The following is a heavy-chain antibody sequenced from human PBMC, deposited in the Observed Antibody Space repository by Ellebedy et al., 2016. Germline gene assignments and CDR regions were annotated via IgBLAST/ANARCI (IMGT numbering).Heavy chain of an antibody. CDR2: ISANNANT. V-gene: IGHV1-18*01. J-gene: IGHJ5*02. D-gene: IGHD3-3*01. CDR3: ARDVDFWSGYLYNWFDP. Sequence: ASVKVSCXASGYILSTYGISWVRQAPGQGREGMGRISANNANTNYAQKLQGRVTMSTDTSTRTAYMELRSLRSDDTAVYYCARDVDFWSGYLYNWFDPWGQGTLVTVSS. CDR1: GYILSTYG.